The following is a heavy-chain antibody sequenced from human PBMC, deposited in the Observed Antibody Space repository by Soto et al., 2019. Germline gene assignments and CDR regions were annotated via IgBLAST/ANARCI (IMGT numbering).Heavy chain of an antibody. Sequence: PSETLSLTCTVSGGSISSGGYYWSWVRQHPGKGLEWIGYIYYSGSTSYNPSLKSRVTISVDTSKNQFSLRLSSVTAADTAVYYCARDCGGDCYLGYWGQGILVTVSS. J-gene: IGHJ4*02. CDR2: IYYSGST. CDR1: GGSISSGGYY. V-gene: IGHV4-31*03. D-gene: IGHD2-21*01. CDR3: ARDCGGDCYLGY.